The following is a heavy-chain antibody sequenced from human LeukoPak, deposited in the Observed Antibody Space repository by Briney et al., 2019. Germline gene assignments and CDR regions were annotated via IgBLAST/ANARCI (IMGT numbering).Heavy chain of an antibody. Sequence: SETLSLTCTVSGGSISSYYWSWIRQPPGKGLEWIGYIYYGGSTNYNPSLKSRVTISVDTSKNQFSLKLSSVTAADTAVYYCAGLEYSSSSVVYWGQGTLVTVSS. J-gene: IGHJ4*02. V-gene: IGHV4-59*01. CDR1: GGSISSYY. D-gene: IGHD6-6*01. CDR2: IYYGGST. CDR3: AGLEYSSSSVVY.